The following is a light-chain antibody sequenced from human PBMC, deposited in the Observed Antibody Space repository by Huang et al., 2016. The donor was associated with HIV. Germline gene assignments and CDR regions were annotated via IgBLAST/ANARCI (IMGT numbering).Light chain of an antibody. CDR1: QSGTSN. CDR2: SAS. J-gene: IGKJ1*01. V-gene: IGKV3-15*01. Sequence: EVVMTQSPAILSVSPGERATLSCRASQSGTSNLAWYQQKPGQAPRLLIYSASTRATGIPARFSGSGSGTEFTLTISSLQSEDFAVYYCQHYNNWPWWTFGQGTKVEMK. CDR3: QHYNNWPWWT.